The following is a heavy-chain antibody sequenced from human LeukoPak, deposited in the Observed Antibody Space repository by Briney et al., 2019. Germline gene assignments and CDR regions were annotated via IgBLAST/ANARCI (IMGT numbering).Heavy chain of an antibody. J-gene: IGHJ5*02. CDR3: ARLKSVNWFDP. V-gene: IGHV4-59*08. CDR2: IYYSGST. Sequence: SETLFLTCTVSGGSISSYYWSWIRQPPGKGLEWIGYIYYSGSTNYNPSLKSRVTISVDTSKNQFSLKLSSVTAADTAVYYCARLKSVNWFDPWGQGTLVTVSS. CDR1: GGSISSYY.